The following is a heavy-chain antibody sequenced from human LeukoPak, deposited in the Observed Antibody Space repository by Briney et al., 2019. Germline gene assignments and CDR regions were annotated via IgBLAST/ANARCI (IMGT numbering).Heavy chain of an antibody. CDR2: ISATGGST. Sequence: GGSLRLSCAASGFSFSTYAMSWVRQAPGKGLEWVSAISATGGSTYYADSVKGRFTISRDNSKNTLCLQINTLRAEDTAVYYCANRPLDYWGQGTLVTVSS. V-gene: IGHV3-23*01. CDR1: GFSFSTYA. J-gene: IGHJ4*02. CDR3: ANRPLDY.